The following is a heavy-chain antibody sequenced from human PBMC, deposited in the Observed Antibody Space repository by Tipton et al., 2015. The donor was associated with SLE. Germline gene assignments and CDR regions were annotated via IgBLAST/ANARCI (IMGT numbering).Heavy chain of an antibody. Sequence: SLRLSCAASGFIFNRFSMHWVCQAPGKGLEWVAVISSDGSNKYYADSVKGRFSISRDNSKNTLYLQMNSLRPEDTAVYYCYSGDYWGQGGLVIVSS. CDR2: ISSDGSNK. V-gene: IGHV3-30*04. J-gene: IGHJ4*02. D-gene: IGHD2-15*01. CDR1: GFIFNRFS. CDR3: YSGDY.